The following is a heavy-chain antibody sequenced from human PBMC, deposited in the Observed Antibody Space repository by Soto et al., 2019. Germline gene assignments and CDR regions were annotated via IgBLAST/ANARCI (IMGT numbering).Heavy chain of an antibody. D-gene: IGHD2-2*01. CDR3: AREFGYWSSTSCYQRGWFDP. CDR1: GYTFTGYY. J-gene: IGHJ5*02. Sequence: ASVTVSCKASGYTFTGYYMHWVRQAPGQGLEWMGWINPNSGGTNYAQKFQGRVPMTRDTSISTAYMELSRLRSDDTAVYYCAREFGYWSSTSCYQRGWFDPWGQGTLVTVS. V-gene: IGHV1-2*02. CDR2: INPNSGGT.